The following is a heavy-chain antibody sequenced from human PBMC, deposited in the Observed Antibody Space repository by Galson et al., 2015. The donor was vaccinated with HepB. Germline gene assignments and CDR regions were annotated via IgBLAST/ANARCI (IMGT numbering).Heavy chain of an antibody. CDR3: ASSSGRYY. CDR2: ISSSSSYI. Sequence: LRLPSAASGCTFSSYSINWFRQAPGKGLEWFSSISSSSSYIYYADSVKGRFTISRDNAKNSLYLQMNSLRAEDTAVDYCASSSGRYYWGQGTLVTVSS. CDR1: GCTFSSYS. D-gene: IGHD6-6*01. V-gene: IGHV3-21*01. J-gene: IGHJ4*02.